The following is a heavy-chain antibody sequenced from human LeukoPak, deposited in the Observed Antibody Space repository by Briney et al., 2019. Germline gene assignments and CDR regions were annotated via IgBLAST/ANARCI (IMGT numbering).Heavy chain of an antibody. CDR3: ARGGFGELSDGDWFDP. CDR2: IYYSGST. J-gene: IGHJ5*02. D-gene: IGHD3-10*01. CDR1: GGSISSSSYY. Sequence: SETLSLTCTVSGGSISSSSYYWGWIRQPPGKGLEWIGSIYYSGSTCYNPSLKSRVTISVDTSKNQFSLKLSSVTAADTAVYYCARGGFGELSDGDWFDPWGQGTLVTVSS. V-gene: IGHV4-39*07.